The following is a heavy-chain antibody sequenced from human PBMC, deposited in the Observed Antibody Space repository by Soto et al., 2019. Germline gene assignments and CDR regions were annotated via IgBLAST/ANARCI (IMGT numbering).Heavy chain of an antibody. V-gene: IGHV1-46*01. CDR1: GYTFTSYY. Sequence: ASVKVSCKASGYTFTSYYMHWVRHAPGQGLEWMGIINPSGGSTSYAQKFQGRVTMTRDTSTSTVYMELSSLRSEGTAVYYCARGGYLWFGNNAFDIWGQGTMVTVSS. D-gene: IGHD3-10*01. CDR2: INPSGGST. J-gene: IGHJ3*02. CDR3: ARGGYLWFGNNAFDI.